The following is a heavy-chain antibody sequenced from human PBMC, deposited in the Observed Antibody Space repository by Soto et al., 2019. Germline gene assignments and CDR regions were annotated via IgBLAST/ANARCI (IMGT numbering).Heavy chain of an antibody. CDR3: AKDGSYYDFDY. D-gene: IGHD3-10*01. CDR2: IFAGGTT. V-gene: IGHV3-23*01. Sequence: GGSLRLSCEASGFTFSSYGMTWVRQAPGKGLEWVSTIFAGGTTLYADSVKGRFTISRDNSQNTLYLQMTRLKADDTAVHYCAKDGSYYDFDYWGQGTQVTVSS. J-gene: IGHJ4*02. CDR1: GFTFSSYG.